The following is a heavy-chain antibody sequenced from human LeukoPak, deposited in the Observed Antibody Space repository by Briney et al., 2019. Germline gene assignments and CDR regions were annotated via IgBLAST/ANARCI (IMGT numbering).Heavy chain of an antibody. V-gene: IGHV3-21*01. CDR1: GFTFSSYS. CDR3: ARDDGYCSSTSCYLPPYFDY. Sequence: GGSLRLSCAASGFTFSSYSMNWVRQAPGKGLEWVSSISSSSSYIYYADSVKGRFTISRDNAKNSLYLQMNSLRAEDTAVYYCARDDGYCSSTSCYLPPYFDYWGQGTLVTVSS. CDR2: ISSSSSYI. D-gene: IGHD2-2*03. J-gene: IGHJ4*02.